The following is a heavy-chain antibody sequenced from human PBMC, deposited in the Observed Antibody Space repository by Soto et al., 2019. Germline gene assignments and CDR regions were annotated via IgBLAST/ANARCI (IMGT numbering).Heavy chain of an antibody. D-gene: IGHD5-18*01. V-gene: IGHV3-30*18. Sequence: GGSLRLSCAASGFTFSSYGMHWVRQAPGKGLEWVAVISYDGSNKYYADSVKGRFTISRDNSKNTLYLQMNSLRAEDTVVYYCAKDRGIWTAMVTGFFDYWGQGTLVTVSS. CDR3: AKDRGIWTAMVTGFFDY. CDR1: GFTFSSYG. J-gene: IGHJ4*02. CDR2: ISYDGSNK.